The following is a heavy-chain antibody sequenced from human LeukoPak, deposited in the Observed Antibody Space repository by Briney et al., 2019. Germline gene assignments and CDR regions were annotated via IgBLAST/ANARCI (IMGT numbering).Heavy chain of an antibody. J-gene: IGHJ4*02. CDR3: ARGGDSSNWYPGYFDY. D-gene: IGHD6-13*01. CDR2: IWYDGSNE. CDR1: GFAFSVYG. Sequence: PGKSLRLSCVASGFAFSVYGMHWVRQAPGKGLEWVAVIWYDGSNEYSADSVKGRFTISRDNSKNTLYLQMNSLRAEDTAVYYCARGGDSSNWYPGYFDYWGQGALVTVSS. V-gene: IGHV3-33*01.